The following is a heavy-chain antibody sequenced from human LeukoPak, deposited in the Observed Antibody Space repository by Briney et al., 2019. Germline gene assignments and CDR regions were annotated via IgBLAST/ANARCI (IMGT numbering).Heavy chain of an antibody. CDR3: AKQLTAGGYYFDY. CDR2: ISGSSGTT. D-gene: IGHD6-13*01. CDR1: GFTFSSYA. V-gene: IGHV3-23*01. J-gene: IGHJ4*02. Sequence: PGGSLRLSCAASGFTFSSYAMSWVRQAPGKGLEWVSSISGSSGTTHHADSVKGRFTISRDNSKNTLYLQMNSLRAEDTAVYYCAKQLTAGGYYFDYWGQGTLVTVSS.